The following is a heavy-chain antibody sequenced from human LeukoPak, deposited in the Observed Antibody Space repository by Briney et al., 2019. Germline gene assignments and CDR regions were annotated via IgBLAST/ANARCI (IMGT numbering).Heavy chain of an antibody. CDR2: IKQDGSEK. Sequence: GGSLRLSCAASGFTFSSYWMSWVRQAPGKGLEWVANIKQDGSEKYYVDSVKGRFTISRDNAKNSLYLQMNSLRAEDTAVYYCARDRVAHYGGSSRMAYYHYYMDVWGKGTTVTVSS. CDR3: ARDRVAHYGGSSRMAYYHYYMDV. D-gene: IGHD4-23*01. J-gene: IGHJ6*03. CDR1: GFTFSSYW. V-gene: IGHV3-7*01.